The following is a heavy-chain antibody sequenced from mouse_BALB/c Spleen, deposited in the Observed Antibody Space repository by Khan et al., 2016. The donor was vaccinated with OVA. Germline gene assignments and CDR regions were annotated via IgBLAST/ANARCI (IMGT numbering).Heavy chain of an antibody. J-gene: IGHJ2*01. CDR1: GYSIASDYA. D-gene: IGHD2-3*01. Sequence: VQLKESGPGLVKPSQSLSLTCTVTGYSIASDYAWNWIRQFPGNKLEWMGFISYSGNTNYNPSLKSRISITRDTSKNQFFLQLNSVTSEDTATYYCARVDGGDLDYWGQGTTLTVSS. CDR2: ISYSGNT. CDR3: ARVDGGDLDY. V-gene: IGHV3-2*02.